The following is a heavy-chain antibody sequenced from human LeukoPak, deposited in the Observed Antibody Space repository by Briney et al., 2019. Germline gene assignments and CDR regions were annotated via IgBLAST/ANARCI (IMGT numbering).Heavy chain of an antibody. CDR1: GGSISSSSYY. D-gene: IGHD4-17*01. CDR2: IYYSGST. J-gene: IGHJ4*02. Sequence: SETLSLTCTVSGGSISSSSYYWGWIRQPPGKGLEWIGSIYYSGSTYYNPSLKSRVTISVDTSKNQFSLKLSSVTAADTAVYYCARGDYGDSLWYFDYWGQGTLVTVSS. V-gene: IGHV4-39*07. CDR3: ARGDYGDSLWYFDY.